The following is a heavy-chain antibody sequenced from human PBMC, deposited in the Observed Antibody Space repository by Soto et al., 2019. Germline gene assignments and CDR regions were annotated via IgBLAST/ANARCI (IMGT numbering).Heavy chain of an antibody. D-gene: IGHD1-26*01. CDR3: AKGKGVGATPDGANC. J-gene: IGHJ4*02. CDR2: VRSDGDTT. Sequence: EVQVLESGGGLVQPGGSLRLSCAASGFTFSRYGMNWVRQAPGKGLEWVSGVRSDGDTTYNADSVKGRFTVSRDNFRNTLDLQMNNLRVEDTAVYYCAKGKGVGATPDGANCWGQGTLVTVSP. CDR1: GFTFSRYG. V-gene: IGHV3-23*01.